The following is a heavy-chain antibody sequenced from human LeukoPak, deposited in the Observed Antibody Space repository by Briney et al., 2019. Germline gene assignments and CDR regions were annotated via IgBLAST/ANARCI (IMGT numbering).Heavy chain of an antibody. D-gene: IGHD4-23*01. J-gene: IGHJ6*03. V-gene: IGHV3-33*06. CDR2: IWYDGSNK. CDR3: AKGAGGYYYYMDV. CDR1: GFTFSSYG. Sequence: GRSLRLSCAAPGFTFSSYGIHWVRQAPGKGLEGVAVIWYDGSNKYYADSVKGRFTISRDNSKNTLYLQMNSLRAEDTAVYYCAKGAGGYYYYMDVWGKGTTVTVSS.